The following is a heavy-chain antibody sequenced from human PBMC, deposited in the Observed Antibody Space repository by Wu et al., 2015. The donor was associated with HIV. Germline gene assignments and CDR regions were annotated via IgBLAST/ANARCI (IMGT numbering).Heavy chain of an antibody. CDR2: INPSNGDT. V-gene: IGHV1-2*02. CDR1: GYIFIDYF. CDR3: TKYVGYCYFDL. Sequence: QVQLVQSGADVKKPGASVKVSCKASGYIFIDYFIHWVRQAPGQGLEWMGWINPSNGDTRYARQFQGRVTMTRDTSNTTMYMELSGLTSDDMAVYFCTKYVGYCYFDLWGRGTPVAVPS. D-gene: IGHD2-15*01. J-gene: IGHJ2*01.